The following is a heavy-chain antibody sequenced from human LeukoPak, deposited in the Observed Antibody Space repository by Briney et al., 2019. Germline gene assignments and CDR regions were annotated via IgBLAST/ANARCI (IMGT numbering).Heavy chain of an antibody. CDR2: ISGSGSTT. Sequence: GGSLRLSCAASGFTFDSFAMSWVRQAPGKGLERVSGISGSGSTTYYADSVKGRFTISRDNSKNTLYLQMNTLRAEDTAVYYCAKGVVPAAVYAFDIWGQGTMVTVSS. J-gene: IGHJ3*02. V-gene: IGHV3-23*01. CDR3: AKGVVPAAVYAFDI. CDR1: GFTFDSFA. D-gene: IGHD2-2*01.